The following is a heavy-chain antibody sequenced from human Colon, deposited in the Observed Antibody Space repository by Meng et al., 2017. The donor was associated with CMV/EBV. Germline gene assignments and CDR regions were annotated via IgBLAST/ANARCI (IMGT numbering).Heavy chain of an antibody. CDR3: ARGTTVTTGSVY. CDR2: IRYDGSNK. J-gene: IGHJ4*02. Sequence: CAASGFTFSSYGMHWVRQAPGKGLEWVAFIRYDGSNKYYADSVKGRFTISRDNSKNTLYLQMNSLRAEDTAVYYCARGTTVTTGSVYWGQGTLVTVSS. D-gene: IGHD4-11*01. V-gene: IGHV3-30*02. CDR1: GFTFSSYG.